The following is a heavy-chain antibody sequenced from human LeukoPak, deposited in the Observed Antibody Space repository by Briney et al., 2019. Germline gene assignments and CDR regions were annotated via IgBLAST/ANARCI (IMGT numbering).Heavy chain of an antibody. CDR1: GFTFDDYA. CDR2: INWNSGSI. V-gene: IGHV3-9*01. J-gene: IGHJ4*02. D-gene: IGHD2-2*01. Sequence: GGSLRLSCAASGFTFDDYAMHWVWQAPGKGLEWVSGINWNSGSIGYADSVKGRFTISRDNAKNSLYLQMNSLRAEDTALYFCAKGVPPAITRAYFDYWGQGTLVTVSS. CDR3: AKGVPPAITRAYFDY.